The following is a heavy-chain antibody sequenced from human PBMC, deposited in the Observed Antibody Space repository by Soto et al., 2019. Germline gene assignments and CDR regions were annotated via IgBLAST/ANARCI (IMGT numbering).Heavy chain of an antibody. J-gene: IGHJ4*02. CDR1: GGSISSYY. CDR3: ARERVDSSGYDMGLFDY. CDR2: FYTSGST. V-gene: IGHV4-4*07. Sequence: PSETLSLTCTVSGGSISSYYWSWIRQPPGKGLEWIGRFYTSGSTNYNPSLKSRVTMSVDTSKNQFSLKLSSVTAADTAVYYCARERVDSSGYDMGLFDYWGQGTLVTVSS. D-gene: IGHD3-22*01.